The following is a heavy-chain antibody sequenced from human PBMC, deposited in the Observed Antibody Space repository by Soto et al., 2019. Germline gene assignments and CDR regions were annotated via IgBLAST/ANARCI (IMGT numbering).Heavy chain of an antibody. Sequence: QVQLVESGGGVVQPGRSLRLSCAASGFTFSSYAMHWVRQAPGKGLEWVAVISYDGRNKYYADSVKGRFTISRDNSKNTLYLHMNSLRADDTAVYYCARALTYCSGGSCYFDTSYYYYGMDVWGQGTTVTVSS. CDR3: ARALTYCSGGSCYFDTSYYYYGMDV. CDR2: ISYDGRNK. J-gene: IGHJ6*02. V-gene: IGHV3-30-3*01. D-gene: IGHD2-15*01. CDR1: GFTFSSYA.